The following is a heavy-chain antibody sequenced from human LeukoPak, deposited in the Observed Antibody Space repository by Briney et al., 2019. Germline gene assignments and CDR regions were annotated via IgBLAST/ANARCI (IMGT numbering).Heavy chain of an antibody. Sequence: NPGGSLRLSCAASGFTFSSYSMNWVRQAPGKGLEWVSSISSSSSYIYYADSVKGRFTISRDNAKNSLYLQMNSLRAEDTAVYYCARGYRTLYRGLRGHPFDYWGQGTLVTVSS. V-gene: IGHV3-21*01. J-gene: IGHJ4*02. D-gene: IGHD2-21*01. CDR3: ARGYRTLYRGLRGHPFDY. CDR1: GFTFSSYS. CDR2: ISSSSSYI.